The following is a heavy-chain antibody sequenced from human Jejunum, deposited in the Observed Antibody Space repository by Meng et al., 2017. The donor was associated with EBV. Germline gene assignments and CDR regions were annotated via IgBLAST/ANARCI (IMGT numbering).Heavy chain of an antibody. D-gene: IGHD2-15*01. V-gene: IGHV4-4*02. Sequence: QVQLQESGPGLVNPSGTLSLTCAVSGGSITSSDWWPWVRQPPGEGLEWIGEIYHDGSSNYSPSLKSRVTILLDKSENHFSLKLNSVTAADTAVYYCARVRCSGGSCFYFDYWGQGALVTVSS. CDR3: ARVRCSGGSCFYFDY. CDR1: GGSITSSDW. CDR2: IYHDGSS. J-gene: IGHJ4*02.